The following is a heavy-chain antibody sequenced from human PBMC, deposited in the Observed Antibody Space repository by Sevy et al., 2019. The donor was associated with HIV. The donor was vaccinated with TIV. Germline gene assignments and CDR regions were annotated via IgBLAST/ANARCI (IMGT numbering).Heavy chain of an antibody. D-gene: IGHD3-22*01. J-gene: IGHJ4*02. Sequence: GGSLRLSCAASGFTFSSYAMSWVRQAPGKGLEWVSAISIIGTSTYYADSVKGRFTISRDNSKNTLFLQMNSLRAEDTAVYYCAYYGSSVLDYFDYWGQGTLVTVSS. CDR3: AYYGSSVLDYFDY. V-gene: IGHV3-23*01. CDR1: GFTFSSYA. CDR2: ISIIGTST.